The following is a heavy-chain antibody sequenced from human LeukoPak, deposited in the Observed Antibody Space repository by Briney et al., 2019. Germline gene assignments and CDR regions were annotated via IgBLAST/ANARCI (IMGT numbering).Heavy chain of an antibody. V-gene: IGHV3-66*01. D-gene: IGHD6-19*01. J-gene: IGHJ4*02. CDR2: IYSGGST. Sequence: PGGSLRLSCAASGFTVSSNYMNWVRQAPGQGLEWVSVIYSGGSTHYADSVKGRSTISRDNSKNTLYLQMNSLRAEDTAVYYCARGRSSGWYEFVGQFDYWGQGTLVTVSS. CDR3: ARGRSSGWYEFVGQFDY. CDR1: GFTVSSNY.